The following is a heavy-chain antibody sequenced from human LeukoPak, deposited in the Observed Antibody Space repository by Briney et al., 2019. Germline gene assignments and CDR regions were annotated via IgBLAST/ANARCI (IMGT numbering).Heavy chain of an antibody. CDR1: GFTFSSYW. V-gene: IGHV3-66*01. Sequence: GGSLRLSCAASGFTFSSYWMSWVRQAPGKGLEWVSVISTSGHTFYADSVRGRFTISRDISRNVLNLQMSSLRVEDTAVYYCATIDYWGQGTLVTVSS. CDR3: ATIDY. J-gene: IGHJ4*02. CDR2: ISTSGHT.